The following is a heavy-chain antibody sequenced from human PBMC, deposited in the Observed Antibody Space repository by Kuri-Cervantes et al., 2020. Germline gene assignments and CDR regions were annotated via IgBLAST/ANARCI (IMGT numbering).Heavy chain of an antibody. D-gene: IGHD6-19*01. Sequence: ASVKVSCKASGGTFSSYAISWVRQAPGQGLEWMGWINTNTGNPTYAQGFTGRFVFSLDTSVSTAYLQISSLKAEDTAVYYCAREGAMAGTVKGFDFDYWGQGTLVTVSS. J-gene: IGHJ4*02. CDR3: AREGAMAGTVKGFDFDY. CDR2: INTNTGNP. CDR1: GGTFSSYA. V-gene: IGHV7-4-1*02.